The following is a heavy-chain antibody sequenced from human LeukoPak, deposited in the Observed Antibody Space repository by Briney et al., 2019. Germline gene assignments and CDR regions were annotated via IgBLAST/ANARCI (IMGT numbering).Heavy chain of an antibody. CDR3: AKDHGTAVAGFYY. D-gene: IGHD6-19*01. CDR1: GFSLSTYG. CDR2: ITGTGGST. V-gene: IGHV3-23*01. Sequence: PGASLRLSCAASGFSLSTYGVSWVRQPPGKGLEWVSGITGTGGSTYYADSVKGRFTVSRDTSKNTLYLQMNSLRAEDTAIYNCAKDHGTAVAGFYYWGQGTLVTVSS. J-gene: IGHJ4*02.